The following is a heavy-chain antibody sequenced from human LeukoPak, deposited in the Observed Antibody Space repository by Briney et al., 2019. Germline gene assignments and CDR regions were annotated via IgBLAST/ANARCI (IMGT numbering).Heavy chain of an antibody. CDR3: ARRAPGLSKGIAVAGTRLDFDY. J-gene: IGHJ4*02. CDR1: RYTFTSYD. Sequence: ASVTVSCKASRYTFTSYDINWVRQAPGQGLEGMGWMNPNSGNTGYAQKFQGRVTMTRNTSISTAYMELSSLRSEDTAVYYCARRAPGLSKGIAVAGTRLDFDYWGQGTLVTVSS. V-gene: IGHV1-8*01. D-gene: IGHD6-19*01. CDR2: MNPNSGNT.